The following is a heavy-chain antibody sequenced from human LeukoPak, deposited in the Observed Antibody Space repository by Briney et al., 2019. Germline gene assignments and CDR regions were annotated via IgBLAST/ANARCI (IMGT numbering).Heavy chain of an antibody. J-gene: IGHJ5*02. Sequence: KASETLSLTCAVYGGSFSGYYWSWLRQPPGKGLEWIGEINHSGSTSYNPSLKSRVTISRDTSKNEISLKLSSVTAADTAVYYCARGVSQVRGMWFDPWGQGTLVTVSS. CDR3: ARGVSQVRGMWFDP. D-gene: IGHD3-10*01. V-gene: IGHV4-34*01. CDR1: GGSFSGYY. CDR2: INHSGST.